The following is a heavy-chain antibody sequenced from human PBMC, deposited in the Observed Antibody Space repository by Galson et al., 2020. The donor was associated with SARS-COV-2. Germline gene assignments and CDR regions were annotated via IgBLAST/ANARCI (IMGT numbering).Heavy chain of an antibody. CDR3: ARGKDTIFGVVIIPGWVDP. J-gene: IGHJ5*02. V-gene: IGHV4-59*01. Sequence: SETLSLTCTVSGGSISSYYWSWIRQPPGKGLEWIGYIYYSGSTNYNPSLKSRVTISVDTSKNQFSLKLSSVTAADTAVYYCARGKDTIFGVVIIPGWVDPWGQGTLVTVSS. CDR1: GGSISSYY. D-gene: IGHD3-3*01. CDR2: IYYSGST.